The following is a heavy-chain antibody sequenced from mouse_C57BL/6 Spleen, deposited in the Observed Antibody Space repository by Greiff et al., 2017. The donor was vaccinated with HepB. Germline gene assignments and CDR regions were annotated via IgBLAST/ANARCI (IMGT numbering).Heavy chain of an antibody. Sequence: EVQLQQSGPELVKPGASVKISCKASGYSFTGYYMNWVKQSPEKSLEWIGEINPSTGGTTYNQKFKAKATLTVDKSSSTAYMQLKSLTSEDSAVYYCARGGYYGNYGVDYWGQGTTLTVSS. CDR2: INPSTGGT. J-gene: IGHJ2*01. CDR3: ARGGYYGNYGVDY. V-gene: IGHV1-42*01. CDR1: GYSFTGYY. D-gene: IGHD2-1*01.